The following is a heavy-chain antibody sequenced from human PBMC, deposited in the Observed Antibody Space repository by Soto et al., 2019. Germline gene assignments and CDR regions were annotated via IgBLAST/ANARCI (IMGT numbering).Heavy chain of an antibody. D-gene: IGHD1-1*01. CDR3: ARRNQSPDRYYYMDV. V-gene: IGHV1-18*01. CDR2: ISAYNGNT. J-gene: IGHJ6*03. CDR1: GYTFTSYG. Sequence: ASVKVSCKASGYTFTSYGISWVRQAPGQGLEWMGWISAYNGNTNYAQKLQGRVTMTTDTSTSTAYMELRSLRSDDTAVYYCARRNQSPDRYYYMDVWGKGTTVTVSS.